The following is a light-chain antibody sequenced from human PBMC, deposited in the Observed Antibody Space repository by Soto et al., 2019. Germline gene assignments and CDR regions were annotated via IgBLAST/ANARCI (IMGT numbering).Light chain of an antibody. Sequence: QSALTQPPSASGSPGQSVTISCTGTSSDVGDYDFVSWYQQHPDKAPKLMIYEVTKRPSGVPDRFSGSKSDNTASLTVSGLQAEDEADYYCSSYAGSNNWVFGGGTKLTVL. CDR1: SSDVGDYDF. J-gene: IGLJ3*02. V-gene: IGLV2-8*01. CDR2: EVT. CDR3: SSYAGSNNWV.